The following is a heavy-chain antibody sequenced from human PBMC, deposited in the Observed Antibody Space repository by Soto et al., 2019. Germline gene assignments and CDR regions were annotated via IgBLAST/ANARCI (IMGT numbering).Heavy chain of an antibody. J-gene: IGHJ6*04. Sequence: SETLSLTCAVYGGCFSGYYWSWIRQPPGKGLEWIGEINHSGSTNYNPSLKSRVTISVDTSKNQFSLKLSSVTAADTAVYYCARGFPYSSGWYRYYYYCGRDVWGKGTTVTVSS. CDR2: INHSGST. D-gene: IGHD6-19*01. CDR1: GGCFSGYY. V-gene: IGHV4-34*01. CDR3: ARGFPYSSGWYRYYYYCGRDV.